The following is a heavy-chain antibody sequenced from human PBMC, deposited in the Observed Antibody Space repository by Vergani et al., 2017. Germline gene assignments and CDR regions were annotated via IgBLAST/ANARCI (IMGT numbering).Heavy chain of an antibody. CDR2: MNPNSGNT. CDR1: GYTFTSYD. Sequence: QVQLVQSGAEVKKPGASVKVSCKASGYTFTSYDINWVRQATGQGLEWMGWMNPNSGNTGYAQKFQGRVTMTTDTSTSTAYMELRSLRSDDTAVYYCTLLSGYCSGGSCYHGGNWGQGTLVTVSS. J-gene: IGHJ4*02. CDR3: TLLSGYCSGGSCYHGGN. V-gene: IGHV1-8*01. D-gene: IGHD2-15*01.